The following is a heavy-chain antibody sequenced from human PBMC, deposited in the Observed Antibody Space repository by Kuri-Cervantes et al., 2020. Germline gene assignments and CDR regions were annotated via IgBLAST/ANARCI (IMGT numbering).Heavy chain of an antibody. J-gene: IGHJ4*02. V-gene: IGHV4-39*07. CDR2: IYYSGST. Sequence: GSLRLSCTVSGGSISSSSYYWGWIRQPPGKGLEWIGSIYYSGSTYYNPSLKSRVTMSIDKSKNQFSLKLSSVTAADTAVYYCASRWLQRGNDYWGQGTLVTVSS. CDR3: ASRWLQRGNDY. CDR1: GGSISSSSYY. D-gene: IGHD5-24*01.